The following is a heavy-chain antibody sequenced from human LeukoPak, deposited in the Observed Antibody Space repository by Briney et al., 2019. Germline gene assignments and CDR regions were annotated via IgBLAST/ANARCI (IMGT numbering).Heavy chain of an antibody. D-gene: IGHD1-26*01. CDR1: GGTFSSYA. CDR2: ISAYNGNT. J-gene: IGHJ4*02. CDR3: ARVPSRWELPIDY. V-gene: IGHV1-18*01. Sequence: GSSVKVSCKASGGTFSSYAISWVRQAPGQGLEWMGWISAYNGNTNYAQKLQGRVTMTTDTSTSTAYMELRSLRSDDTAVYYCARVPSRWELPIDYWGQGTLVTVSS.